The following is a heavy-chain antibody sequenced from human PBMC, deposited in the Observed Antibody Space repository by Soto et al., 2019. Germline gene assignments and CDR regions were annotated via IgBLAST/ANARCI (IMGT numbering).Heavy chain of an antibody. Sequence: QVQLQESGPGLVKPSETLSLTCTVSGGSVSSESHYWSWIRQTPGKGPEWSGYIYYTGSTNYNPSLKGRVTMSVDTSRDQVSLRLRSVTRADTAVYYCARDQYDFRSASYYYAMEVWGQGTEVTVSS. V-gene: IGHV4-61*01. CDR3: ARDQYDFRSASYYYAMEV. CDR1: GGSVSSESHY. D-gene: IGHD3-3*01. CDR2: IYYTGST. J-gene: IGHJ6*02.